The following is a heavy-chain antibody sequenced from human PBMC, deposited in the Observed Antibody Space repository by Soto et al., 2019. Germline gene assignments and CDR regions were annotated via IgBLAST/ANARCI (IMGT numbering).Heavy chain of an antibody. CDR2: IIPILGIA. J-gene: IGHJ4*02. Sequence: SVKVSCKASGGTFSSYTISWVRQAPGQGLEWMGRIIPILGIANYAQKFQGRVTITADKSTSTAYMELSSLRSEDTAVYYCARSRGYSGYDYFRFDYWGQGTLVTVSS. V-gene: IGHV1-69*02. CDR1: GGTFSSYT. D-gene: IGHD5-12*01. CDR3: ARSRGYSGYDYFRFDY.